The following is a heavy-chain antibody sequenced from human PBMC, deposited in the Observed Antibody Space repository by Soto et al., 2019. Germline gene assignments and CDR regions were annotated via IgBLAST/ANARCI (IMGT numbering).Heavy chain of an antibody. V-gene: IGHV3-74*01. CDR2: ISDDGART. J-gene: IGHJ4*02. CDR3: TRGPRPSSIGTGAV. CDR1: GFVFEVYW. Sequence: PGRSLRLSCVASGFVFEVYWMHWVRQVPGKGLEWVSRISDDGARTDYADSVRGRFTISRDNANNALYLQMNALRGEDTAGYFFTRGPRPSSIGTGAVWGRGALVTVSS. D-gene: IGHD2-2*01.